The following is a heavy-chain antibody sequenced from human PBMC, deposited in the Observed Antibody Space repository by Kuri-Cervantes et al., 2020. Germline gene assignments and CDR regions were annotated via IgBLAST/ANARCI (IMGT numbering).Heavy chain of an antibody. J-gene: IGHJ4*02. V-gene: IGHV3-48*01. CDR1: GFTFGSYS. CDR2: ISSSGSTM. CDR3: ARDNVSGGGGHG. D-gene: IGHD3-10*01. Sequence: GESLKISCGASGFTFGSYSFNWVRQAPGKGLEWVSHISSSGSTMHYADSVKGRFTISRDNAKNSLYLQMKSLRVEDTAVYYCARDNVSGGGGHGWGQGTLVTVSS.